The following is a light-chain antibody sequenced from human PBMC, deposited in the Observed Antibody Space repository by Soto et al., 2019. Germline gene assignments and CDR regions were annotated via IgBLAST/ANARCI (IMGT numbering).Light chain of an antibody. CDR2: WAS. CDR1: QSVLSSSNNRNY. V-gene: IGKV4-1*01. J-gene: IGKJ1*01. CDR3: QHYYSIPWT. Sequence: DIVMTQSPDSLAVSLGERATINCKSSQSVLSSSNNRNYLAWYQQKSGQPPKLLIYWASTRESGVPDRFSGSGSGTDFTLTISSLQAEDVAAYYCQHYYSIPWTFGQGTKVDIK.